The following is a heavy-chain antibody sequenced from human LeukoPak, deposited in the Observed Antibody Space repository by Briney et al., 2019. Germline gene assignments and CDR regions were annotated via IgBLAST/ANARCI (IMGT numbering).Heavy chain of an antibody. CDR3: ARVCHYDFWSGYFAKTHWFDP. CDR2: INHSGST. J-gene: IGHJ5*02. V-gene: IGHV4-34*01. Sequence: PSETLSLTCAVYGGSFSGYYWSWIRQPPGKGLEWIGEINHSGSTNYNPSLKSRVTISVDTSKNQFSLKLSSVTAADTAVYYRARVCHYDFWSGYFAKTHWFDPWGQGTLVTVSS. CDR1: GGSFSGYY. D-gene: IGHD3-3*01.